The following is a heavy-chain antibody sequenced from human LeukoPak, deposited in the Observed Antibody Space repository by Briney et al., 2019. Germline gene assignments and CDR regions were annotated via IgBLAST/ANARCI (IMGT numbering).Heavy chain of an antibody. CDR3: ARVGLGLFAPDY. Sequence: GGSLRLSCVASGFTFNSYSMNWVRQTPGKGLEWVSYITATTGIITYAGSVKGRFTVSRDNAENSVYLQMTSLRAEDTAVYYCARVGLGLFAPDYWGQGTLVSVSS. CDR2: ITATTGII. D-gene: IGHD3-10*02. J-gene: IGHJ4*02. V-gene: IGHV3-48*01. CDR1: GFTFNSYS.